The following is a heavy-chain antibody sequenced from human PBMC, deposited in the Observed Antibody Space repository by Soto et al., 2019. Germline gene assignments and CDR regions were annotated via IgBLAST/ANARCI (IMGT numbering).Heavy chain of an antibody. V-gene: IGHV3-23*01. CDR3: AKDPQQLPYARFDY. D-gene: IGHD6-13*01. CDR2: LSGSGDST. Sequence: PGGSLRLSCAASGFTFSSYAMNWVRQAPGKGLEWVSTLSGSGDSTYYADSVKGRFTISRDNSKNTLYLQMNSLRAEDTAVYYCAKDPQQLPYARFDYWGQGTLVTVSS. J-gene: IGHJ4*02. CDR1: GFTFSSYA.